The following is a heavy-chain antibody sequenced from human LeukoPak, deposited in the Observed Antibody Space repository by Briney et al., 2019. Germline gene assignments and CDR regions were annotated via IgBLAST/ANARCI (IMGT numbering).Heavy chain of an antibody. CDR1: GGSISSYY. D-gene: IGHD2-15*01. V-gene: IGHV4-59*01. CDR2: IYYSGST. CDR3: GRAQGGWFPYFHY. Sequence: SETLSLTCTVSGGSISSYYWIWIRQPPGKGLEWMGNIYYSGSTNYTPSLKRRVTISVDTSKNQFSLKLSSVSAADTALYYCGRAQGGWFPYFHYWGQGTLVTVSS. J-gene: IGHJ4*02.